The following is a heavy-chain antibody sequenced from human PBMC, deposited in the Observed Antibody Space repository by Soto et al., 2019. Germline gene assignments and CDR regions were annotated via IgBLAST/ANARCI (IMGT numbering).Heavy chain of an antibody. CDR1: GFTFSSYG. V-gene: IGHV3-30*18. Sequence: GGSLRLSCAASGFTFSSYGMHWVLQAPGKGLEWVAVISYDGSNKYYADSVKGRFTISRDNSKNTPYLQMNSLRAEDTAVYYCVKALSARYNSAKAFDVWGQGTMVTVSS. D-gene: IGHD2-2*02. J-gene: IGHJ3*01. CDR3: VKALSARYNSAKAFDV. CDR2: ISYDGSNK.